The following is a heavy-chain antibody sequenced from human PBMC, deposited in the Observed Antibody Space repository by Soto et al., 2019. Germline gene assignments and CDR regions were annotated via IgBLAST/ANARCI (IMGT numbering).Heavy chain of an antibody. CDR3: ARGAGYDRILSPRPVIRANNY. J-gene: IGHJ4*02. CDR1: GGSFSGYY. Sequence: SETLSLTCAVYGGSFSGYYWSLIRQPPGKGLEWIGEINHSGSTNYNPSLKSRVTISVDTSKNQFSLKLSSVTAADTAVYYCARGAGYDRILSPRPVIRANNYWGQGTLVTVSS. D-gene: IGHD2-15*01. CDR2: INHSGST. V-gene: IGHV4-34*01.